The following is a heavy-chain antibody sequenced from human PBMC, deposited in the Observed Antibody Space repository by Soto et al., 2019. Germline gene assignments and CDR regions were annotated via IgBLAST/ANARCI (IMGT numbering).Heavy chain of an antibody. V-gene: IGHV1-69*02. Sequence: QVQLVQSGAEVKKPGSSVKVSCKASGGTFSSYTISWVRQAPGQGLEWMGRIIPILGIANYAQKFQGRVTSTADKTTRTAYRELSSVRSEDTAVYYCARHGAAACNHNWFDPWGQGTMVTVSS. CDR2: IIPILGIA. CDR3: ARHGAAACNHNWFDP. CDR1: GGTFSSYT. D-gene: IGHD6-13*01. J-gene: IGHJ5*02.